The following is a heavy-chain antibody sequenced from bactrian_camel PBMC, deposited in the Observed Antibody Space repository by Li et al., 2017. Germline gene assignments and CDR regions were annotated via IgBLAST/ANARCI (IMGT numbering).Heavy chain of an antibody. V-gene: IGHV3S53*01. CDR1: QSWPC. Sequence: HVQLVESGGDSVQAGGSLRLSCAASQSWPCMGWFRQAAGKEREVVATIGYPGTTAYADSAKGRFTISKDSAENTVYLQMNNLKPEDTAMYYCAAERRGECIVAVFDATGFPDQGDFVYWGQGTQVTVS. D-gene: IGHD1*01. J-gene: IGHJ6*01. CDR3: AAERRGECIVAVFDATGFPDQGDFVY. CDR2: IGYPGTT.